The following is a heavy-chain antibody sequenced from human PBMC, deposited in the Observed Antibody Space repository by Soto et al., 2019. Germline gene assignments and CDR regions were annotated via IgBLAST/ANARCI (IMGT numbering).Heavy chain of an antibody. V-gene: IGHV4-34*01. CDR2: INHSGST. Sequence: QVQLQQWGAGLLKPSETLSLTCAVYGGSFSGYYWSWIRQPPGKGLEWIGEINHSGSTNYNLSLKSRVTISVDTSKNQFSLKLSSVTAADTAVYYCARGQGTGTNFDYWGQGTLVTVSS. J-gene: IGHJ4*02. CDR3: ARGQGTGTNFDY. D-gene: IGHD1-7*01. CDR1: GGSFSGYY.